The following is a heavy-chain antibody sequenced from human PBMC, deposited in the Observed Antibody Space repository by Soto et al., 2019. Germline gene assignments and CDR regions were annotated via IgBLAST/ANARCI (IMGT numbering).Heavy chain of an antibody. Sequence: GESLKISCKGSGYSFTTYWIAWVRQMPGKGLGWVGVIYPGDSDTRYSPSFEGHVTISVDKSVSTAFLQWNSLKASDNAMYYCARHSTSAPKDYWGQGTLVTVSS. J-gene: IGHJ4*01. V-gene: IGHV5-51*01. CDR1: GYSFTTYW. CDR2: IYPGDSDT. D-gene: IGHD3-10*01. CDR3: ARHSTSAPKDY.